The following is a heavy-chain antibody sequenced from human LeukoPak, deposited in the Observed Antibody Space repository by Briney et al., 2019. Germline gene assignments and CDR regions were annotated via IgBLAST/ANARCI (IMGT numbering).Heavy chain of an antibody. Sequence: ASVKVSCKASGYTFTSYDINWVRQATGQGLEWMGWMNPNSGNTGYAQKFQGRVTITMNTSISTAYMELSSLRSEDTAVYYCATANKGILGWSSTSCYTGDLYYYYYYMDVWGKGTTVTVSS. D-gene: IGHD2-2*02. CDR3: ATANKGILGWSSTSCYTGDLYYYYYYMDV. CDR2: MNPNSGNT. V-gene: IGHV1-8*03. J-gene: IGHJ6*03. CDR1: GYTFTSYD.